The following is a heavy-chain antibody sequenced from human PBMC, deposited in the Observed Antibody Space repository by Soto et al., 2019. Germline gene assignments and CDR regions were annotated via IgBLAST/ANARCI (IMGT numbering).Heavy chain of an antibody. CDR1: GYRFTSYW. D-gene: IGHD3-9*01. J-gene: IGHJ6*02. Sequence: GESLKISCKGSGYRFTSYWNGWVRQMPGKGLAWMGIIYPGDSGTRYSPSFQGQVTISADKSISTAYLQWSSLKASDTAMYYCASATGRGTYYYYGMDVWGQGTTVTVSS. V-gene: IGHV5-51*01. CDR3: ASATGRGTYYYYGMDV. CDR2: IYPGDSGT.